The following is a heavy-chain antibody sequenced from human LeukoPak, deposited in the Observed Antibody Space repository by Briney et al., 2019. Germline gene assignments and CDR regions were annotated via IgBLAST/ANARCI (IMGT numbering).Heavy chain of an antibody. CDR1: GGSISSGGYY. CDR3: ARDAMYSSGWYAWGNWFDP. V-gene: IGHV4-31*03. D-gene: IGHD6-19*01. CDR2: IYYSGST. Sequence: SETLSLTCTVSGGSISSGGYYWSWIRQHPGKGLEWIGYIYYSGSTYYNPSLKSRVTMSVDTSKNQFSLKLSSVTAADTAVYYCARDAMYSSGWYAWGNWFDPWGQGTLVTVSS. J-gene: IGHJ5*02.